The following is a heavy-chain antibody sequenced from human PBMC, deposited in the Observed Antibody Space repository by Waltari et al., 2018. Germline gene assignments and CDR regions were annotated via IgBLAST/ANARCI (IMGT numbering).Heavy chain of an antibody. D-gene: IGHD5-18*01. CDR2: IGTSSSYM. Sequence: EVQLVESGGGLVKPGGSLRLYCAASGFNFSGYSMNWVRQAPGKGLEWVSSIGTSSSYMYYADSLKGRFTISRDNAKNSLYLQMNSLRAEDTAVYYCARGFWDTAMVGGAFDIWGQGTMVTVSS. V-gene: IGHV3-21*01. J-gene: IGHJ3*02. CDR3: ARGFWDTAMVGGAFDI. CDR1: GFNFSGYS.